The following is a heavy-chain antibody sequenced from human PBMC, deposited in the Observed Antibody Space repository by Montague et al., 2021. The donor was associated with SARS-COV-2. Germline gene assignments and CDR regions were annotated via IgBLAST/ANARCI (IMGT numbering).Heavy chain of an antibody. D-gene: IGHD3-22*01. CDR2: MSHSGTS. Sequence: SETLSLTCTVSGASISSGSYFWAWIRQPPGKGLEWIGGMSHSGTSYYNLSLNTRATISVDTSRNQFSLRLTSVTAADTASYCCARRGVLDFYESAGYKSIWGFDSWGQGILVTVSS. J-gene: IGHJ5*01. CDR1: GASISSGSYF. V-gene: IGHV4-39*01. CDR3: ARRGVLDFYESAGYKSIWGFDS.